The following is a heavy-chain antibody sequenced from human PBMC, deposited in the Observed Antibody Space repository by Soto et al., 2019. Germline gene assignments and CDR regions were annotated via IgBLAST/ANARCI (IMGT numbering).Heavy chain of an antibody. J-gene: IGHJ5*02. CDR1: GGSISSSSYY. CDR2: VYYSGGT. CDR3: ARHRGPYASSWFDP. D-gene: IGHD2-2*01. Sequence: ASETLSLTCTVSGGSISSSSYYWGWIRQPPGKGLEWIGSVYYSGGTSYNPSLKSRVTVSVDTSKNQFSLKVSSVTAADTAVYYCARHRGPYASSWFDPWGQGTLVTVSS. V-gene: IGHV4-39*01.